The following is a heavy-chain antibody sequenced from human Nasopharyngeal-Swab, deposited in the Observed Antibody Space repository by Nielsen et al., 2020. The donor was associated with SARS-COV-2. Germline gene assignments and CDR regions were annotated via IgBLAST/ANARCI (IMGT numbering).Heavy chain of an antibody. CDR3: ARDSNYYGSGSDAFNL. CDR1: GFTFISYG. Sequence: GESLKISCAASGFTFISYGLHWVRQAPGKGLEWVAFIWYDGVNKYYADSVKGRFTISRDNSKNTVFLQMNNLRVEDTAMYYCARDSNYYGSGSDAFNLWGQGTLVTVS. V-gene: IGHV3-33*01. CDR2: IWYDGVNK. J-gene: IGHJ3*01. D-gene: IGHD3-10*01.